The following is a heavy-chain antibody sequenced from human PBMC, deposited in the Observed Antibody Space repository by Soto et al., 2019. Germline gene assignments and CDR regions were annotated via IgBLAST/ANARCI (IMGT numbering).Heavy chain of an antibody. CDR1: GGTFSSYA. Sequence: QVQLVQSGAEVKKPGSPVKVSCKASGGTFSSYAISWVRQAPGQGLEWMGGIIPIFGTANYAQKFQGRVTITADESTSTAYMELSSLRSEDTAVYYCARESVATGYYGHDAFDIWGQGTMVTVSS. J-gene: IGHJ3*02. V-gene: IGHV1-69*01. D-gene: IGHD3-9*01. CDR3: ARESVATGYYGHDAFDI. CDR2: IIPIFGTA.